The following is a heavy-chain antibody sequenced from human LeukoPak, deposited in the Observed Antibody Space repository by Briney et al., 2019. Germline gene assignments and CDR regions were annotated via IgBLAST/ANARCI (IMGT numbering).Heavy chain of an antibody. CDR2: MNPNSGNT. Sequence: SVTVSCKASGYTFTIYDINWVRQATGQGVEWMGWMNPNSGNTGYAQKFQGRVTMTRNTSISTAYMELSSLRSEDTAVYYCARVGSSSWYSRFDPWGQGTLVTVSS. V-gene: IGHV1-8*01. D-gene: IGHD6-13*01. CDR3: ARVGSSSWYSRFDP. CDR1: GYTFTIYD. J-gene: IGHJ5*02.